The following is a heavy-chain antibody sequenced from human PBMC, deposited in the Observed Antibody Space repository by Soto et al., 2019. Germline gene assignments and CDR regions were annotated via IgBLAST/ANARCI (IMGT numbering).Heavy chain of an antibody. V-gene: IGHV5-51*01. CDR3: ARLGIGYCSSTSCYDVAFDI. Sequence: PGESLKISCKGSGYSFTSYWIGWVRQMPGKGLEWMGIIYPGDSDTRYSPSFQGQVTISADKSISTAYLQWSSLKASDTAMYYCARLGIGYCSSTSCYDVAFDIWGQGTMVT. J-gene: IGHJ3*02. CDR2: IYPGDSDT. CDR1: GYSFTSYW. D-gene: IGHD2-2*01.